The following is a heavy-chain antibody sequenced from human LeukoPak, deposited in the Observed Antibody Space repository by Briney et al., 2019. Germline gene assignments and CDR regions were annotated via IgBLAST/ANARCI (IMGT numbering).Heavy chain of an antibody. CDR1: GLTFSSYS. CDR3: ATIVGATNLDY. V-gene: IGHV3-21*01. CDR2: ISSSSSYI. Sequence: SGGSLRLSCAASGLTFSSYSMNWVRQAPGKGLEWVSSISSSSSYIYYADSVKGRFTISRDNSKNTLYLQMNSLRAEDTAVYYCATIVGATNLDYWGQGTLVTVSS. J-gene: IGHJ4*02. D-gene: IGHD1-26*01.